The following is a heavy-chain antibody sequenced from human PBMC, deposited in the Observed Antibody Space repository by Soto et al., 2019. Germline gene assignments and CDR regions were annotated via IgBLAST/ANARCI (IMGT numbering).Heavy chain of an antibody. J-gene: IGHJ4*02. D-gene: IGHD3-22*01. V-gene: IGHV1-18*01. CDR3: ARGTLDYYDSSGYYEFDY. Sequence: ASVKVSCKASGYTFTSYGISWVRQAPGQGLEWMGWISAYNGNTNYAQKLQGRVTMTTDTSTSTAYMELRSLRSDDTAVYYCARGTLDYYDSSGYYEFDYWGQGTLVTVSS. CDR1: GYTFTSYG. CDR2: ISAYNGNT.